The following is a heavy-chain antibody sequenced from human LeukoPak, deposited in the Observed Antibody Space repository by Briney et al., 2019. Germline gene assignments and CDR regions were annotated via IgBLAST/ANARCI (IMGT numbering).Heavy chain of an antibody. V-gene: IGHV3-33*01. Sequence: PGGSLRLSFAASGFTFSSYGMHWVRQAPGKGLQWVAVIWYDGSNKYYADSVKGRFTISRDNSKNTLYLQMNRLRAEDTAVYYCARVVPAYCGGDCDAFDIWGQGTMVTVSS. CDR2: IWYDGSNK. CDR3: ARVVPAYCGGDCDAFDI. J-gene: IGHJ3*02. CDR1: GFTFSSYG. D-gene: IGHD2-21*02.